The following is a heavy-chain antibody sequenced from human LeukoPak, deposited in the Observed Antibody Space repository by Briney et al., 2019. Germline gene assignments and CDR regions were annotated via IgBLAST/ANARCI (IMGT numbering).Heavy chain of an antibody. D-gene: IGHD5-18*01. V-gene: IGHV3-7*03. CDR2: IKQDGSEK. CDR1: GFTFSSYW. J-gene: IGHJ4*02. Sequence: GGSLRLSCAASGFTFSSYWMSWVRQAPGKGLEWVANIKQDGSEKYYVDSVKGRFTISRDNAKNSLYLRMNSLRAEDTAVYYCAKGYSYGRFDYWGQGTLVTVSS. CDR3: AKGYSYGRFDY.